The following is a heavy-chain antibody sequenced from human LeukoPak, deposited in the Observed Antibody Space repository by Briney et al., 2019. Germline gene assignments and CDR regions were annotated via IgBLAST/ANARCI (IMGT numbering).Heavy chain of an antibody. CDR3: ARDSLGAAVAYYFIY. V-gene: IGHV3-11*01. D-gene: IGHD2/OR15-2a*01. CDR1: GFTFSSNY. Sequence: PGGSLRLSCAASGFTFSSNYMSWVRQAPGKGLEWISYISNSGSFIYYADSVKGRFTISRDNAKNSLYLQMDSLRAEDTAVYYCARDSLGAAVAYYFIYWGQGTLVTVSS. CDR2: ISNSGSFI. J-gene: IGHJ4*02.